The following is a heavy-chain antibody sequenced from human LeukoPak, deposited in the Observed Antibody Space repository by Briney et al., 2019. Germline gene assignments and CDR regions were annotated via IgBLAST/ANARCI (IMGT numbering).Heavy chain of an antibody. Sequence: ASVKVSCRASGYTFTSYGISWVRQAPGQGPEWMGWISAYNGNTNYAQKLQGRVAMTTDTSTSTAYMELRSLRSDDTAVYYCARDWDWNTDKTFDYWGQGTLVTVSS. CDR3: ARDWDWNTDKTFDY. J-gene: IGHJ4*02. CDR2: ISAYNGNT. CDR1: GYTFTSYG. D-gene: IGHD1/OR15-1a*01. V-gene: IGHV1-18*01.